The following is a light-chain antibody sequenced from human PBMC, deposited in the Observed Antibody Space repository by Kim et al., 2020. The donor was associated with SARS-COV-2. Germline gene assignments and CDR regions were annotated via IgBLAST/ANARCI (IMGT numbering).Light chain of an antibody. CDR2: GAS. CDR1: QSVSPN. CDR3: QHYNDWPSLT. Sequence: SPGDSPTPACRASQSVSPNLAWYQQKPGQAPRLLIHGASTRATGIPGRFSGSGSGTEFTLTISNLQSEDFAVYYCQHYNDWPSLTFGGGTKVEIK. V-gene: IGKV3-15*01. J-gene: IGKJ4*01.